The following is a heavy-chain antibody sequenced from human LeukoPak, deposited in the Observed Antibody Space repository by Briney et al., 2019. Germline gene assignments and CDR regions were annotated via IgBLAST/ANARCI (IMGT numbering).Heavy chain of an antibody. CDR3: ARHIGGGIEDMDV. Sequence: PSETLSLTCTVSGGSIGTYYWSWVRQSPGTGLEWIGYIYVTGTRYNPYHQSRVTISVDRSSNQFFLKMTSVTAADTAVYYCARHIGGGIEDMDVWGRGTKVTVSS. CDR2: IYVTGT. V-gene: IGHV4-59*08. CDR1: GGSIGTYY. D-gene: IGHD3-16*02. J-gene: IGHJ6*03.